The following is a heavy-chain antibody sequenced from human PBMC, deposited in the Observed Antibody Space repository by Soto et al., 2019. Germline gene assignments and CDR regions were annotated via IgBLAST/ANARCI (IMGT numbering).Heavy chain of an antibody. V-gene: IGHV1-3*01. CDR2: INAGNGNT. D-gene: IGHD6-19*01. J-gene: IGHJ4*02. CDR1: GYTFTSYA. CDR3: ARDLGGWPDY. Sequence: GASVKVSCKASGYTFTSYAIHWLRQAPGQRLEWMGWINAGNGNTKYSQKFQDRVTITRDTSASTAYMELSSLRSEDTAVYYCARDLGGWPDYWGQGTLVTVSS.